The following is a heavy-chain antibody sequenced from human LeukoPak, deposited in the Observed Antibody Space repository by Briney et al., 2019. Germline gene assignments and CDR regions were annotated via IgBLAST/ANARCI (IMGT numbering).Heavy chain of an antibody. V-gene: IGHV3-23*01. CDR3: GRWGVFVPIDV. Sequence: PGGSLRLSCAVSGFTLNMYGMSWVRQAPGKGLEWVSSLSGTGGRTYYADSVEGRFTISSDISKTTLYLQMTSLRADDTAVYYCGRWGVFVPIDVWGQGTRSPSP. J-gene: IGHJ6*02. CDR2: LSGTGGRT. CDR1: GFTLNMYG. D-gene: IGHD3-10*01.